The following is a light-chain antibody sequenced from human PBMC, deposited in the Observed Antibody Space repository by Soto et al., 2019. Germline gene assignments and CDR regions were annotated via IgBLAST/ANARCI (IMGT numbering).Light chain of an antibody. CDR1: QSVSSK. V-gene: IGKV3-15*01. J-gene: IGKJ1*01. Sequence: ETVMTQSPATLSLSPGERATLSCRASQSVSSKLVWYQQKPGQAPRFLIYGASTRATGIPARFRGSGSGTEFTLTIDSLQSEDFAVYYCQQYGSSGTVGQGTKVEIK. CDR3: QQYGSSGT. CDR2: GAS.